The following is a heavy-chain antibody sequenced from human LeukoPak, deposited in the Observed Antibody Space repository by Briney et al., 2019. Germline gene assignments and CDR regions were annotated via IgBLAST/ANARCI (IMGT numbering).Heavy chain of an antibody. CDR1: GGSSSGYY. V-gene: IGHV4-34*01. D-gene: IGHD3-22*01. J-gene: IGHJ4*02. CDR3: ARGQRWLDPRRKGLKQRYFDY. CDR2: INHSGST. Sequence: SETLSFTCAVYGGSSSGYYWSWIRQPPGKGLEWIEEINHSGSTNYNPSLKSRVTISVDTSKNQFSLKLSSVTAADTAVYYCARGQRWLDPRRKGLKQRYFDYWGQGTLVTVSS.